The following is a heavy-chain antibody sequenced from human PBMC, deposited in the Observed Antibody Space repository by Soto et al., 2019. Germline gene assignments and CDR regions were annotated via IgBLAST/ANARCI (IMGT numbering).Heavy chain of an antibody. J-gene: IGHJ4*02. V-gene: IGHV3-30*03. Sequence: QVHLVESGGGVVQPGTSLTLTCTASGFTFRSSGMHWVRQAPGKGLEWLAFLAYDGSQKFYADSVKGRFSISRDNTKNTLYLHTSSLTAEDTAIYYCAIVRVTDSPIDHWGPGTLVTVSS. CDR1: GFTFRSSG. CDR2: LAYDGSQK. CDR3: AIVRVTDSPIDH. D-gene: IGHD2-21*02.